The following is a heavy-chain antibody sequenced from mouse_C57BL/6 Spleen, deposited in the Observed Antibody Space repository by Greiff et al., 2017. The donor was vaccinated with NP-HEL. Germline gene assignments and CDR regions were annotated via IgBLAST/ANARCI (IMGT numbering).Heavy chain of an antibody. CDR1: GYAFSSSW. D-gene: IGHD1-1*01. CDR3: ARGNYYGSSYDY. CDR2: IYPGDGDT. J-gene: IGHJ2*01. V-gene: IGHV1-82*01. Sequence: QVQLQQSGPELVKPGASVKISCKASGYAFSSSWMNWVKQRPGQGLEWIGRIYPGDGDTNYNGKFKGKATLTADKSSSTAYMQLSSLTSEDSAVYFCARGNYYGSSYDYWGQGTTLTVSS.